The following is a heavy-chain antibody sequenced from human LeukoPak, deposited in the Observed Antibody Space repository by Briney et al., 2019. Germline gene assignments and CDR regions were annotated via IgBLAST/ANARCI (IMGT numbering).Heavy chain of an antibody. Sequence: GGSLRLSCAVSGFTFSTYWMHWVRQAPGKGLVWVSRINTDGSLTNYADSVKGRFTMSRDNAKNTLYLQMNSLRADDTAVYYCSWDHTGKEDIWGQGTMVTVSS. CDR3: SWDHTGKEDI. D-gene: IGHD1-26*01. J-gene: IGHJ3*02. CDR1: GFTFSTYW. V-gene: IGHV3-74*01. CDR2: INTDGSLT.